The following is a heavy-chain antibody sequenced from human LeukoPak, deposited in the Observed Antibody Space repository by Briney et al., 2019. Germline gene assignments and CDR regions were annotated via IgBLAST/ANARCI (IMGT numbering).Heavy chain of an antibody. CDR3: ARDGLYCSGGSCVDY. D-gene: IGHD2-15*01. Sequence: GASVKVSCKASGYTFTSYDIHWVRQATGQGLEWMGRMNPNRGDTDYAQKFQGRVTMTTDTSTSTAYMELRSLRSDDTAVYYCARDGLYCSGGSCVDYWGQGTLVTVSS. V-gene: IGHV1-8*01. CDR2: MNPNRGDT. CDR1: GYTFTSYD. J-gene: IGHJ4*02.